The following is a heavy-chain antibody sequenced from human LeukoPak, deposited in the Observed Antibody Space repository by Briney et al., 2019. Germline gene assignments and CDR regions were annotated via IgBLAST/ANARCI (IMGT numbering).Heavy chain of an antibody. V-gene: IGHV4-59*01. D-gene: IGHD3-10*01. CDR2: IYYSGST. J-gene: IGHJ6*02. CDR1: GGSINSYY. CDR3: ARTSRHFYGSGSNLTPWPADMDV. Sequence: PSETLSLTCTVSGGSINSYYWTWLRQPPGKGLEWIGYIYYSGSTHYNPSLNSRVTTSMDTSKNHFSLKLSSVTAADTAIYYCARTSRHFYGSGSNLTPWPADMDVWGQGTKVTVSS.